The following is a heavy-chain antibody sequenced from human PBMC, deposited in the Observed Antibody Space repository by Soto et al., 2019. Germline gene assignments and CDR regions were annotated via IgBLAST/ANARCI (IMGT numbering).Heavy chain of an antibody. J-gene: IGHJ4*02. CDR2: ISINSNYR. CDR3: VRGGGGGHFDY. D-gene: IGHD2-21*01. CDR1: GFSLSDFY. Sequence: QIQLVESGGGLVKPGGSLRLSCAASGFSLSDFYMSWIRQAPGKGLEWVSYISINSNYREYADSVKGRHTISRANAKNSLYLKMNSLRGEDTAVYYCVRGGGGGHFDYWGQGTLVSVSS. V-gene: IGHV3-11*06.